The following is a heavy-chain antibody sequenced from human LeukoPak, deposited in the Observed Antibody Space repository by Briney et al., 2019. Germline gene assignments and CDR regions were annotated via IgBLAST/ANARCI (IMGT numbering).Heavy chain of an antibody. D-gene: IGHD3-10*01. V-gene: IGHV3-48*01. CDR2: ISSRSTTI. CDR1: GFTFSSYG. J-gene: IGHJ4*02. CDR3: ARVWGSGNYYFDY. Sequence: GGSLIVSCAASGFTFSSYGMHWVRQAPGKGLEWVSYISSRSTTIYYADSVKGRFTISRDNAKNSLYLQMNSLRAEDTAVYYCARVWGSGNYYFDYWGQGTLDTVSS.